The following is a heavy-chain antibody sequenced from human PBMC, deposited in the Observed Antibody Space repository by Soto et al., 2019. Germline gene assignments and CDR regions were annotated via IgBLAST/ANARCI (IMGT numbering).Heavy chain of an antibody. Sequence: APVKVSCKASGYTFTSYGISWVRQAPGQGLEWMGWISAYNGNTNYAQKLQGRVTMTTDTSTSTAYMELRSLRSDDTAVYYCARITYYYDSSGYYLAPIDYWGQRAVVTVSS. J-gene: IGHJ4*02. D-gene: IGHD3-22*01. V-gene: IGHV1-18*01. CDR1: GYTFTSYG. CDR3: ARITYYYDSSGYYLAPIDY. CDR2: ISAYNGNT.